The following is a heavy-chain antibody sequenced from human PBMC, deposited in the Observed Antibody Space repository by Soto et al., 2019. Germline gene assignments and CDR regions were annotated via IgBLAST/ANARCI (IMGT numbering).Heavy chain of an antibody. Sequence: SETLSLTCAVYGGSFSGYYWSWIRQPPGKGLEWIGEINHSGSTNYNPSLKSRVTISVDTSKNQFSLKLSSVTAADTAVYYCARGGRDIVVVPAAKVTHYYYYMDVWGKGTTVTVSS. CDR1: GGSFSGYY. CDR3: ARGGRDIVVVPAAKVTHYYYYMDV. V-gene: IGHV4-34*01. D-gene: IGHD2-2*01. J-gene: IGHJ6*03. CDR2: INHSGST.